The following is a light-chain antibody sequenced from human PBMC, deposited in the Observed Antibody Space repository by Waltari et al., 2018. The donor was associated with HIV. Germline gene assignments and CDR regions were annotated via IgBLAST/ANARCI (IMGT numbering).Light chain of an antibody. V-gene: IGLV1-44*01. Sequence: QSVLTQPPSASGTPGQRVAISCSGSSSNIGSNTITWYQQLSGTAPKLLINSNNHGPSGVPDRFSGSKSGTSGSLAISGLQSEDEADYYCAAWDDNRNAVVFGGGTKLTVL. CDR3: AAWDDNRNAVV. J-gene: IGLJ2*01. CDR1: SSNIGSNT. CDR2: SNN.